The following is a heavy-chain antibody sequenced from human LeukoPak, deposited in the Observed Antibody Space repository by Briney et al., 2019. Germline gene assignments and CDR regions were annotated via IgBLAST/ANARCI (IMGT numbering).Heavy chain of an antibody. CDR1: GFTFNNYA. D-gene: IGHD3-22*01. Sequence: GGSLRLSCAASGFTFNNYAMGWVRQAPGKGLEWVSAISGSGSSTYYTDSVKGRFTISRDNSKNTLFLQTNSLRVEDTAVYYCTRTRWTSGYYFDYWGQGTLVTVSS. V-gene: IGHV3-23*01. CDR3: TRTRWTSGYYFDY. J-gene: IGHJ4*02. CDR2: ISGSGSST.